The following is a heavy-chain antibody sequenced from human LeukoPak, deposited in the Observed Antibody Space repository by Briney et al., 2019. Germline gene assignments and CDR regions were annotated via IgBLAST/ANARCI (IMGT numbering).Heavy chain of an antibody. CDR1: GYTFTSYA. CDR3: ARGLAVAGRNWFDP. V-gene: IGHV7-4-1*02. CDR2: INTNTGNP. Sequence: ASVKVSCKASGYTFTSYAMNWVRQAPGQGLEWMGWINTNTGNPTYAQGFTGRFVFSLDTSVSTAYLQISSLKAEDTAVYYCARGLAVAGRNWFDPWGQGTLVTVSS. D-gene: IGHD6-19*01. J-gene: IGHJ5*02.